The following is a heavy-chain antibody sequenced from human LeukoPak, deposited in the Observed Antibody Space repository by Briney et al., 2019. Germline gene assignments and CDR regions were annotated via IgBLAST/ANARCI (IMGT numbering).Heavy chain of an antibody. J-gene: IGHJ6*02. CDR3: ARDPPSPAHYYYGMDV. CDR2: IYTSGST. CDR1: GGSFSGYY. Sequence: SETLSLTCAVYGGSFSGYYWSWIRQPAGKGLEWIGRIYTSGSTNYNPSLKSRVTMSVDTSKNQFSLKLSSVTAADTAVYYCARDPPSPAHYYYGMDVWGQGTTVTVSS. V-gene: IGHV4-4*07.